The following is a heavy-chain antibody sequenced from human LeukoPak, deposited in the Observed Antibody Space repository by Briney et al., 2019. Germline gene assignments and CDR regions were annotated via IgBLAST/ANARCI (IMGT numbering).Heavy chain of an antibody. V-gene: IGHV3-48*03. CDR3: ASTVRYFDWLPRLPDYFDY. Sequence: PGGSLRLSCAASGFTFSSYEMNWVRQAPGKGLEWVSYISSSGSTIYYADSVKGRFTISKDNAKNSLYLQMNSLRAEDTAVYYCASTVRYFDWLPRLPDYFDYWGQGTLVTVSS. CDR1: GFTFSSYE. CDR2: ISSSGSTI. D-gene: IGHD3-9*01. J-gene: IGHJ4*02.